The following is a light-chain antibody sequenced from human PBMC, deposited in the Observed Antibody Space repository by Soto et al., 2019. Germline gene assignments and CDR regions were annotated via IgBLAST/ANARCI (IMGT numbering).Light chain of an antibody. V-gene: IGLV2-14*01. Sequence: QSALTQPASVSGSPGQSITISCTGTSSDVGGFNYVSWYQQHPGKAPKLMIYDVSNRPSGVSNRFSGSKSGNTASLTISGLLAEDAADYYCSSYTRSSTLGVVFGGGTKLTVL. CDR1: SSDVGGFNY. J-gene: IGLJ2*01. CDR2: DVS. CDR3: SSYTRSSTLGVV.